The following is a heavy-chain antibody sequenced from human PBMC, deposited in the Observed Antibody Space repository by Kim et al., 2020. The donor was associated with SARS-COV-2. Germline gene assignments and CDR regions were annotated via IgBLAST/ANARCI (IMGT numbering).Heavy chain of an antibody. CDR3: AKAYCTRTGCYNGYFQH. D-gene: IGHD2-2*02. J-gene: IGHJ1*01. V-gene: IGHV3-11*06. Sequence: GGSLRLSCAASGFTFSDYYMSWIRQAPGKGLEWVSYINSYGNVTNYADSVRGRFTISRDNAKNSLFLQMNSLKAEDTAVYYCAKAYCTRTGCYNGYFQHWGQGTLVTVSS. CDR2: INSYGNVT. CDR1: GFTFSDYY.